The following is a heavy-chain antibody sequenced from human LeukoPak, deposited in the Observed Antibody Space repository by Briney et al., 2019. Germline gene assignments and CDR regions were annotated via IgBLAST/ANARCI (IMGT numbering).Heavy chain of an antibody. D-gene: IGHD1-26*01. CDR3: AKDLTSGSYGAFDI. J-gene: IGHJ3*02. Sequence: GGSLRLSCAASGFTFSSYAMNWVRQAPGQGLEWVSSISGSGGSTSYADSVKGRFTISGDNSKNTLYLQMNSLRAEDTAVYYCAKDLTSGSYGAFDIWGQGTMITVSS. V-gene: IGHV3-23*01. CDR2: ISGSGGST. CDR1: GFTFSSYA.